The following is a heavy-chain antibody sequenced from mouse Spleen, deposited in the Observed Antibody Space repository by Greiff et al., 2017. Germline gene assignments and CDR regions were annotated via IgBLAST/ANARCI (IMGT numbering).Heavy chain of an antibody. Sequence: EVQRVESGGGLVKPGGSLKLSCAASGFTFSDYYMYWVRQTPEKRLEWVATISDGGSYTYYPDSVKGRFTISRDNAKNTLYLQMSSLKSEDTAMYYCTREGVFDYWGQGTTLTVSS. CDR2: ISDGGSYT. CDR1: GFTFSDYY. J-gene: IGHJ2*01. V-gene: IGHV5-4*02. CDR3: TREGVFDY.